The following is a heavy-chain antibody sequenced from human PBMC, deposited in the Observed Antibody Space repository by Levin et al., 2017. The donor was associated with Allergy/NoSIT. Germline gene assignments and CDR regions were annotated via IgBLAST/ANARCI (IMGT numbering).Heavy chain of an antibody. CDR3: ARESLGVLRYFDWLPDAFDI. J-gene: IGHJ3*02. V-gene: IGHV3-21*01. D-gene: IGHD3-9*01. CDR1: GFTFSSYS. Sequence: NTGGSLRLSCAASGFTFSSYSMNWVRQAPGKGLEWVSSISSSSSYIYYADSVKGRFTISRDNAKNSLYLQMNSLRAEDTAVYYCARESLGVLRYFDWLPDAFDIWGQGTMVTVSS. CDR2: ISSSSSYI.